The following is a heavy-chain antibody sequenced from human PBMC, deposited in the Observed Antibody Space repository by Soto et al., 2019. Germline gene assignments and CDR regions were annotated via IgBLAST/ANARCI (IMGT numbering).Heavy chain of an antibody. D-gene: IGHD3-22*01. CDR2: IIPIFGTA. CDR3: VEYNYYDSGGYYPDPFDI. CDR1: GGTFSSYA. J-gene: IGHJ3*02. V-gene: IGHV1-69*06. Sequence: SVKVSCKASGGTFSSYAISWVRQAPGQGLEWMGGIIPIFGTANYAQKFQGRVTITADKSTSTAYMELSSLRSEDTAVYYCVEYNYYDSGGYYPDPFDIWGQGTMVTVSS.